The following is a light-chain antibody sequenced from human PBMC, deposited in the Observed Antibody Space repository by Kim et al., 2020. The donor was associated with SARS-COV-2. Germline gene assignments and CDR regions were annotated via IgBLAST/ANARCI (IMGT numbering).Light chain of an antibody. CDR1: KLGDKY. CDR2: QDS. Sequence: YELTQPPSVSVSAGQTASITCSGVKLGDKYACWYQQKPGQSPVLVIYQDSKRPSGIPERFSGSNSGNTATLTISGTQAVDEADYCCQAWDSSTVVFGGGTRLTVL. V-gene: IGLV3-1*01. J-gene: IGLJ2*01. CDR3: QAWDSSTVV.